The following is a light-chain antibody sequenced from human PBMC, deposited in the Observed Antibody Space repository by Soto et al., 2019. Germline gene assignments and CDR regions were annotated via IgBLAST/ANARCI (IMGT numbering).Light chain of an antibody. J-gene: IGLJ1*01. V-gene: IGLV2-14*03. CDR3: SSYTSRSTP. CDR2: DVS. CDR1: STDIGAYKF. Sequence: QSVLTQPASVSASPGQSITISCTGTSTDIGAYKFVSWYQQHPGKAPKLMIYDVSSRPSGVSNRFSGSKSGNTASLIISGLQAEDEADYYCSSYTSRSTPFGTGTKVTVL.